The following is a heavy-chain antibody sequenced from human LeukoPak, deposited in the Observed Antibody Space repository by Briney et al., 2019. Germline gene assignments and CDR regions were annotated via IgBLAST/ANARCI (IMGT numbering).Heavy chain of an antibody. CDR3: AKGGTSPEVDS. CDR1: GFTFTAYA. J-gene: IGHJ4*02. D-gene: IGHD3-16*01. V-gene: IGHV3-23*01. CDR2: ITGSGAAT. Sequence: GGSLRLSCAASGFTFTAYAMRWVRQAPGKGLEWVSSITGSGAATRYADSVKGRFTISRDNSKNTLYLQMSNLRVDDTAKYYCAKGGTSPEVDSWGRGSLVTASS.